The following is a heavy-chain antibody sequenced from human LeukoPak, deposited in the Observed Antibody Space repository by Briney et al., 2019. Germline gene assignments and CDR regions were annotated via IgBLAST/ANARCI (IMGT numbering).Heavy chain of an antibody. D-gene: IGHD4-17*01. CDR1: GFTFSRYW. Sequence: PGGSLRLSCAASGFTFSRYWMFWVRQAPGKGLVCVSRINSGGTTTNYADSVKGRFTISRDNAKNTLSLQLNSLRAEDTAVYYCASSGITVTGSYYYYMDVWGKGTTVTVSS. J-gene: IGHJ6*03. CDR3: ASSGITVTGSYYYYMDV. V-gene: IGHV3-74*01. CDR2: INSGGTTT.